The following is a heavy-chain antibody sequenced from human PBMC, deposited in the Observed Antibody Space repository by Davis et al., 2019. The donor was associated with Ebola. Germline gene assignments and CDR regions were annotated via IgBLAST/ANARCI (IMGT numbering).Heavy chain of an antibody. CDR3: ARYNYGPLGDYFDY. D-gene: IGHD1-1*01. Sequence: GESLKISCVASGFTFKDYGMSWVRQPLGKGLEWVSTVHPSGANTHYGDSVEGRFTISRDNSKNTLYLQMNSLKAEDTAVYYCARYNYGPLGDYFDYWGQGTLVTVSS. CDR1: GFTFKDYG. V-gene: IGHV3-23*01. CDR2: VHPSGANT. J-gene: IGHJ4*02.